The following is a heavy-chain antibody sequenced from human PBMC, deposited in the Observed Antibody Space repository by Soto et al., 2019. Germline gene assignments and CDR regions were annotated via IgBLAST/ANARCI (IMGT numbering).Heavy chain of an antibody. D-gene: IGHD6-19*01. J-gene: IGHJ6*02. CDR1: GGTFSSYA. Sequence: ASVKVSCKASGGTFSSYAISWVRQAPGQGLEWMGGIIPIFGTANYAQKFQGRVTITADESTSTAYMELSSLRSEDTAVYYCARWSGGVAAPHGYYYYYGMDVWGQGTTVTVSS. V-gene: IGHV1-69*13. CDR2: IIPIFGTA. CDR3: ARWSGGVAAPHGYYYYYGMDV.